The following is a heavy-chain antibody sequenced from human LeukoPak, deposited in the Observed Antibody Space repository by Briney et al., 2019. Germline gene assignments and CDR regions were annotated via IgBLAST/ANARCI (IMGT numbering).Heavy chain of an antibody. CDR2: IDPSSGET. J-gene: IGHJ4*02. D-gene: IGHD5-18*01. CDR3: ATYPGPAIQGSFDY. CDR1: GYAFTNYY. V-gene: IGHV1-46*01. Sequence: ASVKVSCKASGYAFTNYYMSWVRQDPGQGPEWMGAIDPSSGETQFAPKFEGRVTVTADTSTRTVYMEMSSLRSDDTAMYYCATYPGPAIQGSFDYWGQGTLVTVSS.